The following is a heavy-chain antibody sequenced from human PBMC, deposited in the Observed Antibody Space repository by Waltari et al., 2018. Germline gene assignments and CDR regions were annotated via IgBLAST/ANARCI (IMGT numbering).Heavy chain of an antibody. CDR2: IIPNSGGT. Sequence: QVQLVQSGAEVKKPGASVKVSCKTSGYTFTGYYMHWVRQAPGRGREWMGWIIPNSGGTKYAHKFQGRVTITRDRSTSTAYIELSGLRSDDTAVYYCARDSGISTAAFDIWGQGTMVTVSS. J-gene: IGHJ3*02. V-gene: IGHV1-2*02. CDR1: GYTFTGYY. CDR3: ARDSGISTAAFDI.